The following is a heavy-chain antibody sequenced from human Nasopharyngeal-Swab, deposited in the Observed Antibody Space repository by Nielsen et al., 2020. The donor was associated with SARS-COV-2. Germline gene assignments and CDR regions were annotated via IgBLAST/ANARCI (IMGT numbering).Heavy chain of an antibody. J-gene: IGHJ4*02. Sequence: GGSLRLSCAASGFTFSSYGMHWVRQAPGKGLEWVAVISYDGSNKYYADSVKGRFTISRDNSKNTLYLQMNSLRAEDTAVYYCAKGGWGIAVAGMGVIDYWGQGTLVTVSS. V-gene: IGHV3-30*18. CDR2: ISYDGSNK. CDR1: GFTFSSYG. CDR3: AKGGWGIAVAGMGVIDY. D-gene: IGHD6-19*01.